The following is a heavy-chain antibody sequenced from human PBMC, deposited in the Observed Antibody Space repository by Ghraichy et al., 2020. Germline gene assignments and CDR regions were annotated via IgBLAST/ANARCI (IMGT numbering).Heavy chain of an antibody. J-gene: IGHJ4*02. Sequence: SETLSLTCTVSGGSTSSSSYYWGWIRQPPGKGLEWIGSIYYSGSTYYNPSLKSRVTISVDTSKNQFSLKLSSVTAADTAVYYCARLPITMIVVVTEDDYWGQGTLVTVSS. V-gene: IGHV4-39*01. CDR3: ARLPITMIVVVTEDDY. CDR1: GGSTSSSSYY. CDR2: IYYSGST. D-gene: IGHD3-22*01.